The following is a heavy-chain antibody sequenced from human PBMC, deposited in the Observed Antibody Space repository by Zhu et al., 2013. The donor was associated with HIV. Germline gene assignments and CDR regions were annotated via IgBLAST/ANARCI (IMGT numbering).Heavy chain of an antibody. CDR2: INPNSGGT. J-gene: IGHJ2*01. CDR1: GGTFSSYA. D-gene: IGHD6-19*01. V-gene: IGHV1-2*02. Sequence: QVQLVQSGAEVKKPGSSVKVSCKASGGTFSSYAISWVRQAPGQGLEWMGWINPNSGGTNFAQKFQGRVTMTRDTSISTAYMELSRLRSDDTAVYYCARDPAVAGKAPSTEYFDLWGRGTLVTVSS. CDR3: ARDPAVAGKAPSTEYFDL.